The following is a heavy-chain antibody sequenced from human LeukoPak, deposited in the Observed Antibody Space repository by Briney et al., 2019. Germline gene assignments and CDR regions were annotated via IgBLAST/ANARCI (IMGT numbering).Heavy chain of an antibody. D-gene: IGHD5-24*01. CDR3: AGGGDGYQTRFDY. V-gene: IGHV4-59*01. CDR1: GGSISSYY. Sequence: SETLPLTCTVSGGSISSYYWNWIRQPPGKGLEWIGYIYYSGSSGSTNYNPSLRSRVTTSADTSKNQFSLKMTSVTAADTAVYYCAGGGDGYQTRFDYWGQGTLLTVSS. CDR2: IYYSGSSGST. J-gene: IGHJ4*02.